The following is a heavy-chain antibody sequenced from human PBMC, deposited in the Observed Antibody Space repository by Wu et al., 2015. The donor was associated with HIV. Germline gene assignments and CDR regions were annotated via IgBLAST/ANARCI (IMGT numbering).Heavy chain of an antibody. CDR3: PDRYVSYLRCGRGDVRGTYG. CDR2: MNPNSGNT. V-gene: IGHV1-8*01. D-gene: IGHD1-1*01. J-gene: IGHJ6*01. CDR1: GYTFTHYD. Sequence: QVQLIQSGAEVRKIGASVKVSCKASGYTFTHYDINWVRQAIGQGLEWMGWMNPNSGNTGYRQSFQGRVTMTRNNSINTRLPIGGRETTTSRVLEERPDRYVSYLRCGRGDVRGTYG.